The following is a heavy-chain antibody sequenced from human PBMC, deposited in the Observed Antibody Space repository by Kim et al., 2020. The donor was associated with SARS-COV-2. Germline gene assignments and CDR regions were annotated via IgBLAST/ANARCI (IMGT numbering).Heavy chain of an antibody. J-gene: IGHJ6*02. CDR1: GGTFSSYA. CDR3: ARGTSAWPVVPAAKLDYYGMDV. Sequence: SVKVSCKASGGTFSSYAISWVRQAPGQGLEWMGGIIPIFGTANYAQKFQGRVTITADESTSTAYMELSSLRSEDTAVYYCARGTSAWPVVPAAKLDYYGMDVWGQGTTVTVSS. CDR2: IIPIFGTA. V-gene: IGHV1-69*13. D-gene: IGHD2-2*01.